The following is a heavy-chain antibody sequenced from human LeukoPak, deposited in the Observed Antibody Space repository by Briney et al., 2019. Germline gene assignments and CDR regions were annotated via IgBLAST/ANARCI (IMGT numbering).Heavy chain of an antibody. J-gene: IGHJ4*02. CDR3: VRQSEGLDY. V-gene: IGHV3-74*01. Sequence: GGSLRLSCAASGFTFSSYWMHWVRQAPGKGLVWVSRIHSDGSSTTYADSVKGRFTISRDNSKSTLYLQMSSLTVDDTAVYYCVRQSEGLDYWGQGTLVTVSS. CDR2: IHSDGSST. D-gene: IGHD5/OR15-5a*01. CDR1: GFTFSSYW.